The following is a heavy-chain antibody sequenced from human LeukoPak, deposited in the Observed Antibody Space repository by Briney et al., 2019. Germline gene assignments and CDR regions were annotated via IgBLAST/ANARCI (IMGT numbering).Heavy chain of an antibody. CDR2: INTDAGII. J-gene: IGHJ4*02. CDR3: VRDLEIVTTPAGITPGDDFDY. CDR1: GFTFWTKW. Sequence: GGSLRLSCVASGFTFWTKWMHWVRQAPGKGLEWVSRINTDAGIINYADSVKGRFTISRDNARNTVYLKMNSLRVEDTAVYYCVRDLEIVTTPAGITPGDDFDYWGQGALVTVSA. D-gene: IGHD2/OR15-2a*01. V-gene: IGHV3-74*01.